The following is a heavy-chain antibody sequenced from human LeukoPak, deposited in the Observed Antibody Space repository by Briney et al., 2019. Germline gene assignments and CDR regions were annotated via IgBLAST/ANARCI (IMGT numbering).Heavy chain of an antibody. V-gene: IGHV4-59*12. CDR2: IYYSGST. D-gene: IGHD3-10*01. CDR3: ARDYYGSGPFDP. CDR1: GGSISSYY. Sequence: SETLSLTCTVSGGSISSYYWSWIRQPPGKGLEWIGYIYYSGSTYYNPSLKSRVTISVDTSKNQFSLKLSSVTAADTAVYYCARDYYGSGPFDPWGQGTLVTVSS. J-gene: IGHJ5*02.